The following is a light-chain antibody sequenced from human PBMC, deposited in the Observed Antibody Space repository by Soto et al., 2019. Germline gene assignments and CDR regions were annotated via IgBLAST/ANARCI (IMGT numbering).Light chain of an antibody. CDR3: ETWDSNTRV. J-gene: IGLJ2*01. CDR2: LEGSGSY. CDR1: SGHSSYI. Sequence: QSVLTQSSSASASLGSSVKLTCTLSSGHSSYIIAWHQQQPGKAPRYLMKLEGSGSYNKGSGVPDRFLGSSSGADRYLTISTLQSEDEADYYCETWDSNTRVFGGGTKLTVL. V-gene: IGLV4-60*03.